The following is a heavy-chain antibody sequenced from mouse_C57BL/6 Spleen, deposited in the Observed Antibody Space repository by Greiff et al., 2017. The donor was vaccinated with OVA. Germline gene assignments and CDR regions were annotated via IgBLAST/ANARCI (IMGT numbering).Heavy chain of an antibody. CDR2: ISSGGSYT. CDR3: ARPGTAQAPWFAY. D-gene: IGHD3-2*02. J-gene: IGHJ3*01. Sequence: EVNLVESGGDLVKPGGSLKLSCAASGFTFSSYGMSWVRQTPDKRLEWVANISSGGSYTYYPDSVKGRFTISRDNAKNTLYLQMSSLKSEDTAMYYGARPGTAQAPWFAYWGQGTLVTVSA. V-gene: IGHV5-6*01. CDR1: GFTFSSYG.